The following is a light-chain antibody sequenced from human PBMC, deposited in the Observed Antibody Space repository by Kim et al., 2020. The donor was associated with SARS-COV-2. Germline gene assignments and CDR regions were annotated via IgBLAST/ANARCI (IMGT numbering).Light chain of an antibody. V-gene: IGLV1-40*01. CDR2: GDN. CDR1: SSNIAAGHD. J-gene: IGLJ3*02. CDR3: QSYDNSLSGWV. Sequence: KVTISCSGSSSNIAAGHDVHWYQQLPETAPKLLIYGDNNRPSGVPGRFSASKSDTSASLAITGLQAEDEADYYCQSYDNSLSGWVFGGGTQLTVL.